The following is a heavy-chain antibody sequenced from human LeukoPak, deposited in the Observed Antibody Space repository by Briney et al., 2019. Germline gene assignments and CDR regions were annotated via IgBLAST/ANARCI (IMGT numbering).Heavy chain of an antibody. CDR2: ISSSSSTI. J-gene: IGHJ6*03. CDR3: ARAKGPPLRFLEWLPSPYMDV. D-gene: IGHD3-3*01. V-gene: IGHV3-48*01. Sequence: GGSLRLSCAASGFTFSSYSMNWVRQAPGKGLEWVSYISSSSSTIYYADSVKGRFTISRDNAKNSLYLQMNSLRAEDTAVYYCARAKGPPLRFLEWLPSPYMDVWAKGPRSPSP. CDR1: GFTFSSYS.